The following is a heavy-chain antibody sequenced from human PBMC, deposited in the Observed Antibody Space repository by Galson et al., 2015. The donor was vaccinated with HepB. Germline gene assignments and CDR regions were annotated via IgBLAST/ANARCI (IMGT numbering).Heavy chain of an antibody. CDR2: IPYDGSNK. Sequence: SLRLSCAASGFTFSSYAMHWVRQAPGKGLEWVAVIPYDGSNKYYADSVKGRFTISRDNSKNTLYLQMNSLRAEDTAVYYCARQARDGYNYETFSTPEYFQHWGQGTLVTVSS. V-gene: IGHV3-30-3*01. CDR1: GFTFSSYA. CDR3: ARQARDGYNYETFSTPEYFQH. J-gene: IGHJ1*01. D-gene: IGHD5-24*01.